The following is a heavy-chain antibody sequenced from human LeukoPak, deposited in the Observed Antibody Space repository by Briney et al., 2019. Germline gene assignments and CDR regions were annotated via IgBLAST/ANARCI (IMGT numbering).Heavy chain of an antibody. Sequence: ASETPSLTCTVSGGSISSSIYYWGWIRQPPGKGLEWIGSIYYSGSTYYNPSLESRVTISVDTSKNQFSLKLSSVTAADTAVYYCARRHSSMIVVVTWGQGTLVTVSS. D-gene: IGHD3-22*01. V-gene: IGHV4-39*01. CDR1: GGSISSSIYY. CDR2: IYYSGST. J-gene: IGHJ5*02. CDR3: ARRHSSMIVVVT.